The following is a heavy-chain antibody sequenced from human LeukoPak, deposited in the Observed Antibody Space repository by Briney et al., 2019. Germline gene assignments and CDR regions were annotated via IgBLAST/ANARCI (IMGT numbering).Heavy chain of an antibody. J-gene: IGHJ3*02. Sequence: GASVKVSCKVSGYTLTELSMHWVRQAPGKGLEWMGGFDPEDGETIYAQKFQGRVTITTDESTSTAYMELSSLRSEDTAVYYCARAEDERGAFDIWGQGTMVTVSS. CDR3: ARAEDERGAFDI. CDR2: FDPEDGET. V-gene: IGHV1-24*01. CDR1: GYTLTELS.